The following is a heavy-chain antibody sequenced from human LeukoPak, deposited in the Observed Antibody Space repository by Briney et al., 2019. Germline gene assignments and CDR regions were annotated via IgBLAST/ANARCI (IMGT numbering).Heavy chain of an antibody. V-gene: IGHV3-21*01. CDR1: GFTFSDYS. J-gene: IGHJ4*02. CDR2: ISSSSSYI. D-gene: IGHD3-22*01. CDR3: ARLAVPTHYYDSSGPPG. Sequence: GVSLRLSCAASGFTFSDYSMIWVRQAPGKGLEWLSSISSSSSYIFYADSLKGRFTISRDNAKNSLFLQMNSLRAEDTAVYYCARLAVPTHYYDSSGPPGWGQGTLVTVSS.